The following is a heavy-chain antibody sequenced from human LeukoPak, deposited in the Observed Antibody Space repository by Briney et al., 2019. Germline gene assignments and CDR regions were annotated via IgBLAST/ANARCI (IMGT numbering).Heavy chain of an antibody. D-gene: IGHD4-11*01. Sequence: GGSLRLSRAASGFTFSSYAMSWVRQAPGKGLEWVSAISGSGGSTYYADSVKGRFTISRDNSKNTLYLQMNSLRAEDTAVYYCAKDFARMTTVTAYYFDYWGQGTLVTVSS. V-gene: IGHV3-23*01. J-gene: IGHJ4*02. CDR1: GFTFSSYA. CDR3: AKDFARMTTVTAYYFDY. CDR2: ISGSGGST.